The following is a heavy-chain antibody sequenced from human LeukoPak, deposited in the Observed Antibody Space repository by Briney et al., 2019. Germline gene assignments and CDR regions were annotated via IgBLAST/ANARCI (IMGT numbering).Heavy chain of an antibody. V-gene: IGHV1-8*01. CDR2: MSPNSGDT. CDR3: ARVGDGYNLSLQPKPFDY. J-gene: IGHJ4*02. Sequence: ASVKVSCKTSGYTFTNLDINWLRQAPGQGLEWMGWMSPNSGDTGYAQKFQGRVSMTRDIFKSTAYMELSSLRSEDTAVYYCARVGDGYNLSLQPKPFDYWGQGTLVTVSS. CDR1: GYTFTNLD. D-gene: IGHD5-24*01.